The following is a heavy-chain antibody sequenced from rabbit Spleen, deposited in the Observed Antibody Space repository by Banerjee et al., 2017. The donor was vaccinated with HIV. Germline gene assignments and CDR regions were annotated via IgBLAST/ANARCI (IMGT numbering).Heavy chain of an antibody. D-gene: IGHD2-1*01. Sequence: QEQLEESGGDLVKPEGSLTLTCTASGFSFSSSYWIFWVRQAPGKGLEWIASIYTGSGATYYANWAKGRFTVSKTSSTTVDLKMTSLTAADTATYFCARWDSYDDYGDSLYFNLWGPGTLVTVS. CDR1: GFSFSSSYW. CDR3: ARWDSYDDYGDSLYFNL. CDR2: IYTGSGAT. V-gene: IGHV1S45*01. J-gene: IGHJ4*01.